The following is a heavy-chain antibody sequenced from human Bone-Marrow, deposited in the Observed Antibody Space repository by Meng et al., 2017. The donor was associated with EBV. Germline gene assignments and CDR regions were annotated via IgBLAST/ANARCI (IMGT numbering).Heavy chain of an antibody. D-gene: IGHD6-13*01. J-gene: IGHJ4*02. Sequence: QVQLQESGPGLVXPXXXXXLTCAVSGGSISSSNWWSWVRQPPGKGLEWIGEIYHSGSTNYNPSLKSRVTISVDKSKNQLSLKLSSVTAADTAVYYCARVIAAAGTVLEYWGQGTLVTVSS. CDR2: IYHSGST. CDR1: GGSISSSNW. V-gene: IGHV4-4*02. CDR3: ARVIAAAGTVLEY.